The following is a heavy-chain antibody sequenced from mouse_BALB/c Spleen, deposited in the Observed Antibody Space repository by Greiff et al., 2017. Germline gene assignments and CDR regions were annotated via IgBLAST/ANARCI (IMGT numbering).Heavy chain of an antibody. CDR3: AGYDYYGSTYYLDY. CDR1: GDSITSGY. J-gene: IGHJ2*01. Sequence: EVKLQESGPSLVKPSQTLSLTCSVTGDSITSGYWNWIRKCPGNKLEYMGYISYCGSTYYNPSRISRISITRDTSTNQYDLQLKSVTTADTATYYCAGYDYYGSTYYLDYWGQGTTVTVSS. V-gene: IGHV3-8*02. D-gene: IGHD1-1*01. CDR2: ISYCGST.